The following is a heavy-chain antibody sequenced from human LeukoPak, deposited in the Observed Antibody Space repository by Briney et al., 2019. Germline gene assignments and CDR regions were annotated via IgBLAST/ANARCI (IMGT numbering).Heavy chain of an antibody. D-gene: IGHD2-2*01. CDR2: IQSDGSNK. J-gene: IGHJ4*02. V-gene: IGHV3-30*02. CDR1: GFTFSSYA. Sequence: GGSLRLSCAASGFTFSSYAMHWVRQAPGNGLECVAFIQSDGSNKYYSDSVKGRFTISRDNSKNTLFLQMNSLRVEDTAVYYCATHCSGTSCHRDYWGQGTLVTVSS. CDR3: ATHCSGTSCHRDY.